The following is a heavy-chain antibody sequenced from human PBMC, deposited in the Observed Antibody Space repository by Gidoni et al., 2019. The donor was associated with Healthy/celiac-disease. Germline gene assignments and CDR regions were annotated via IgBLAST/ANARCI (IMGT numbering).Heavy chain of an antibody. V-gene: IGHV3-15*01. D-gene: IGHD3-22*01. Sequence: EVQLVESGGGLVKPGGSLRLSCAASGFTFSNAWMSWVRQAPGKGLEWVGRIKSKTDGGTTDYAAPVKGRFTISRDDSKNTLYLQMNSLKTEDTAVYYCTLITNGDSIFYWGQGTLVTVSS. CDR1: GFTFSNAW. J-gene: IGHJ4*02. CDR2: IKSKTDGGTT. CDR3: TLITNGDSIFY.